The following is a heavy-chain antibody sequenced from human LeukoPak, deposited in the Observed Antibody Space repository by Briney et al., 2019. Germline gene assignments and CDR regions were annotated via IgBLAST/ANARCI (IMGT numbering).Heavy chain of an antibody. J-gene: IGHJ4*02. CDR2: ISGSGGST. CDR1: GFTFSNYV. CDR3: ARDLGAVTAYDY. D-gene: IGHD2-21*02. V-gene: IGHV3-23*01. Sequence: GGSLRLSCAVSGFTFSNYVMNWVRQAPGKGLELVSAISGSGGSTYYADSVKGRFTISRDNSRNTLYLQMSSLRAEDTAVYYCARDLGAVTAYDYWGQGTLVTVSS.